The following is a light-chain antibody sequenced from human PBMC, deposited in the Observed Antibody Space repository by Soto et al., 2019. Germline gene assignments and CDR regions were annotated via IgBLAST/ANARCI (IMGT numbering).Light chain of an antibody. Sequence: QSALTQPRSVSGSPGQSVTVSYTGSSSDVGGYNYVSWYQQHPGKAPKLLISDVANRASGVPDRFSGSKSGNTASLTISGLQPDDEAEYFCCSYAGSYTLIFGGGTQLTVL. V-gene: IGLV2-11*01. J-gene: IGLJ2*01. CDR2: DVA. CDR3: CSYAGSYTLI. CDR1: SSDVGGYNY.